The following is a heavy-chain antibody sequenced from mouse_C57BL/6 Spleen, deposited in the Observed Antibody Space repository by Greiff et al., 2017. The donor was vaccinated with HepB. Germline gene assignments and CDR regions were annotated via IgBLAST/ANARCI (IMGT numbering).Heavy chain of an antibody. CDR1: GFTFSDYG. Sequence: EVQRVESGGGLVKPGGSLKLSCAASGFTFSDYGMHWVRQAPEKGLEWVAYISSGSSTIYYADTVKGRFTISRDNAKNTLFLQMTSLRSEDTAMYYCARGDYGNDYAMDYWGQGTSVTVSS. CDR2: ISSGSSTI. V-gene: IGHV5-17*01. D-gene: IGHD2-1*01. J-gene: IGHJ4*01. CDR3: ARGDYGNDYAMDY.